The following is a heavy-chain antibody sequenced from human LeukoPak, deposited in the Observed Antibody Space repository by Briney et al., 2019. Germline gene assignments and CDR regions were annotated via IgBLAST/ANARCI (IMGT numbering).Heavy chain of an antibody. D-gene: IGHD6-19*01. CDR3: ARESGQWLDYYYYGMDV. CDR1: GFTSSSYA. J-gene: IGHJ6*02. Sequence: SGGSLRLSCAASGFTSSSYAMHWVRQAPGKGLEWVAVISYDGSNKYYADSVKGRFTISRDNSKNTLYLQMNSLRAEDTAVYYCARESGQWLDYYYYGMDVWGQGTTVTVSS. CDR2: ISYDGSNK. V-gene: IGHV3-30-3*01.